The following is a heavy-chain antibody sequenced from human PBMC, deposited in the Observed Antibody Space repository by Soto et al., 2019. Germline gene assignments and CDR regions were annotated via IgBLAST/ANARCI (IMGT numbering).Heavy chain of an antibody. CDR2: ILKDGSDQ. D-gene: IGHD4-4*01. V-gene: IGHV3-33*01. CDR1: GFTFSNYG. J-gene: IGHJ4*02. Sequence: QVQLAESGGGVVQPGRSLRLSCAATGFTFSNYGMHWVRQDPGKGLEWVAVILKDGSDQKYADSMKGRFTISRDNSENTLYLHMNSLRAEDTAVYYCARDDDYTDNAFDYWGQGTLVTVSS. CDR3: ARDDDYTDNAFDY.